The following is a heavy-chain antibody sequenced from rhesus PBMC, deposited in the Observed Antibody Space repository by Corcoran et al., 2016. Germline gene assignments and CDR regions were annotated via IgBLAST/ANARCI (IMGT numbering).Heavy chain of an antibody. J-gene: IGHJ4*01. V-gene: IGHV1-200*01. CDR1: GYTVTSYS. CDR2: INHRNGNT. CDR3: AIGIAAAVVFDY. Sequence: QVQLVQSGAEVKKPGASVKLSCKASGYTVTSYSINWVRQAPGQGLEWRGWINHRNGNTGYAQKFQGRVTMTRDTSTTTAYMELSSLRSEDTAVYYCAIGIAAAVVFDYWGQGVLVTVSS. D-gene: IGHD6-31*01.